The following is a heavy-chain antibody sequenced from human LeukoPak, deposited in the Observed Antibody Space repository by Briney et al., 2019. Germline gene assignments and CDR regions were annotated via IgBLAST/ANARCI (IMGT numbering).Heavy chain of an antibody. CDR1: GGSLSSYY. J-gene: IGHJ4*02. CDR2: IYYCGST. D-gene: IGHD3-10*01. CDR3: ATMVQGVHTYFGS. Sequence: SETLSLTCTVSGGSLSSYYWSWIRQPPGKGLEYIGYIYYCGSTNYNPSLKSRVTMSLDTSKNQVSLKLSSVTAADTAVYYCATMVQGVHTYFGSWGQGNLVAVSS. V-gene: IGHV4-59*01.